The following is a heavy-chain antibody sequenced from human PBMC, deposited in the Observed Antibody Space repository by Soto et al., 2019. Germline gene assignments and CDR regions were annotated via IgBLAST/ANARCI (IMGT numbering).Heavy chain of an antibody. CDR1: GYTFTGYY. CDR3: ARVRWRGYWVDY. D-gene: IGHD3-3*01. Sequence: QVQLVQSGAEVKKPGASVKVSCKASGYTFTGYYMHWVRQAPGQGLEWMGWINPNSGGTNYVQKFQGRVTMTRDTSISTAYMELSRLRSDDTAVYYCARVRWRGYWVDYWGQGTLVTVSS. CDR2: INPNSGGT. J-gene: IGHJ4*02. V-gene: IGHV1-2*02.